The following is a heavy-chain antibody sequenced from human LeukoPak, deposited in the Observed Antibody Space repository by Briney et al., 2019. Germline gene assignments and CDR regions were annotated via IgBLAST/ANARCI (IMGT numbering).Heavy chain of an antibody. CDR3: ARLLFYGGNNPPGY. J-gene: IGHJ4*02. Sequence: GGSLRLSCVASGFTFSSYAMGWVRQMPGKGLEWMGIIYPGDSDTRYSPSFQGQVTISADKSISTAYLQWSSLKASDTAMYYCARLLFYGGNNPPGYWGQGTLVTVSS. V-gene: IGHV5-51*01. D-gene: IGHD4-23*01. CDR2: IYPGDSDT. CDR1: GFTFSSYA.